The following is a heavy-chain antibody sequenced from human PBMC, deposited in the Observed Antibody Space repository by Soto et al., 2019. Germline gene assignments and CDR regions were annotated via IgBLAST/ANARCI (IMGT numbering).Heavy chain of an antibody. CDR3: ARQYGTTTRSLDY. CDR1: GYSFTSYW. J-gene: IGHJ4*02. Sequence: GESLKISCKGSGYSFTSYWIGWVRQMPGKGLEWMGIIYPGDSDTRYSPSFQGQVTISAGKSISTAYLQWSSLKASDTAMYYCARQYGTTTRSLDYWGQRTLVTVSP. D-gene: IGHD4-17*01. V-gene: IGHV5-51*01. CDR2: IYPGDSDT.